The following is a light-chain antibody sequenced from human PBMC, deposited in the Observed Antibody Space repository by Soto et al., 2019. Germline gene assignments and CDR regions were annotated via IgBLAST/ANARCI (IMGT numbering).Light chain of an antibody. CDR1: QGISSX. Sequence: DIPMTQSPSSVSASVGDRVTITCRASQGISSXXXWYQQKPGKAPNLLIYAASSLQSGVPSRFSGGGSGTDFTLTISSLQPEDSATYYCQQANSFPLAFGGGTKVEIK. J-gene: IGKJ4*01. V-gene: IGKV1-12*01. CDR2: AAS. CDR3: QQANSFPLA.